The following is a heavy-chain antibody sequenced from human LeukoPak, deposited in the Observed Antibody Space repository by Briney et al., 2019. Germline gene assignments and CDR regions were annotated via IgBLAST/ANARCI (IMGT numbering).Heavy chain of an antibody. V-gene: IGHV4-34*01. CDR1: GGSFSGYY. CDR2: INHSGST. CDR3: ARTTEAHSWRTRYYDYYMDV. D-gene: IGHD6-13*01. Sequence: PSETLSLTCAVYGGSFSGYYWSWIRQPPGKGLEWIGEINHSGSTNYNPSLKSRVTISVDTSKNQFSLKLSSVTAADTAVYYCARTTEAHSWRTRYYDYYMDVWGKGTTVTISS. J-gene: IGHJ6*03.